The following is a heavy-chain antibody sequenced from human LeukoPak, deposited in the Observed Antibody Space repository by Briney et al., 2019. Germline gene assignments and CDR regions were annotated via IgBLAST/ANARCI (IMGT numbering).Heavy chain of an antibody. CDR2: ISYDGSNK. CDR3: AKEALLWFGEYYSYYFDY. Sequence: GGSLRLSCAASGFTFSSYGMHWVRQAPGKGLEWVAVISYDGSNKYCADSVKGRFTISRDNSKNTLYLQMNSLRAEDTAVYYCAKEALLWFGEYYSYYFDYWGQGTLVTVSS. CDR1: GFTFSSYG. J-gene: IGHJ4*02. V-gene: IGHV3-30*18. D-gene: IGHD3-10*01.